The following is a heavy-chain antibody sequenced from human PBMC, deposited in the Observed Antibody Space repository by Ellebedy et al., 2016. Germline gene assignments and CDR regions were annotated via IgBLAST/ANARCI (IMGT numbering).Heavy chain of an antibody. J-gene: IGHJ4*02. D-gene: IGHD3-10*01. V-gene: IGHV1-18*01. CDR3: ARDSGYGSAPAYYFDY. CDR2: ISVHNGNT. CDR1: GYSFRSYG. Sequence: ASVKVSCXASGYSFRSYGISWVRQAPGQGLEWMGWISVHNGNTKYAQKFQGRVSMTTDTSTSTAYMELRSLTSDDTAVYYCARDSGYGSAPAYYFDYWGQGTLVTVSS.